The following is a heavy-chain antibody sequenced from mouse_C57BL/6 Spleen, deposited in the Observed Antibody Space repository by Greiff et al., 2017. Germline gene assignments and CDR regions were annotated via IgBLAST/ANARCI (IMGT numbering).Heavy chain of an antibody. D-gene: IGHD2-4*01. CDR3: ARRGMDYDEDFDY. J-gene: IGHJ2*01. CDR1: GFTFSSYG. V-gene: IGHV5-6*02. Sequence: EVKLMESGGDLVKPGGSLKLSCAASGFTFSSYGMSWVRQTPDKRLEWVATISSGGSYTYYPDSVKGRFTISRDNAKNTLYLQMSSLKSEDTAMYYCARRGMDYDEDFDYWGQGTTLTVSS. CDR2: ISSGGSYT.